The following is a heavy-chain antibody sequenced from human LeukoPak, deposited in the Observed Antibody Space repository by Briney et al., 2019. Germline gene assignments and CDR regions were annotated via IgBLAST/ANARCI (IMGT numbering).Heavy chain of an antibody. CDR2: ISGTSGRL. V-gene: IGHV3-23*01. CDR1: GFTFSNYA. Sequence: PGGSLRLSCAASGFTFSNYAMTWVRQAPGKGLEWVATISGTSGRLTHADSVLGRFTISRDNSKNTLFLQMESLRAEDSALYYCAKGPSGSSHHFFDYWGQGTLVTVSS. J-gene: IGHJ4*02. CDR3: AKGPSGSSHHFFDY. D-gene: IGHD6-19*01.